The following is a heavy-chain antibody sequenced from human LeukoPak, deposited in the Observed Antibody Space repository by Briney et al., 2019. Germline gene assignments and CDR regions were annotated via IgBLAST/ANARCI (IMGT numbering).Heavy chain of an antibody. CDR2: ISTSGGTT. Sequence: GGSLRLSCAASGFTFSSYAMSWVRQAPGKGLEWVSAISTSGGTTYYADSVKGRFTISRDNSKNTLYLQMNSLRAEDTALYYCAKDGTIVVVPADYWGQGTLVTVSS. D-gene: IGHD2-2*01. CDR1: GFTFSSYA. V-gene: IGHV3-23*01. CDR3: AKDGTIVVVPADY. J-gene: IGHJ4*02.